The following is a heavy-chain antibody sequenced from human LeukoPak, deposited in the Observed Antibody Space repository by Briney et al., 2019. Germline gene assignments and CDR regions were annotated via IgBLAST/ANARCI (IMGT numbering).Heavy chain of an antibody. D-gene: IGHD4-17*01. J-gene: IGHJ4*02. CDR2: ISSSSSYI. CDR3: ARDRSKNLDYGDRKRPFGY. Sequence: GGSLRLSCAASGFTFSSYSMNWVRQAPGKGLEWVSSISSSSSYIYYADSVKGRFTISRDNAKNSLYLQMNSLRAEDTAVYYCARDRSKNLDYGDRKRPFGYWGQGTLVTVSS. CDR1: GFTFSSYS. V-gene: IGHV3-21*01.